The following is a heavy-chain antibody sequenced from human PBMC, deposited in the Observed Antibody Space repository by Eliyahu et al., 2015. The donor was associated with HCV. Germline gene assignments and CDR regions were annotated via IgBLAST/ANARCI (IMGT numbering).Heavy chain of an antibody. D-gene: IGHD3-10*01. J-gene: IGHJ6*04. CDR3: ARAYYYGSGSYSYGMDV. V-gene: IGHV1-8*01. Sequence: QKFQGRVTMTRNTSISTAYMELSSLRSEDTAVYYCARAYYYGSGSYSYGMDVWGKGTTVTVSS.